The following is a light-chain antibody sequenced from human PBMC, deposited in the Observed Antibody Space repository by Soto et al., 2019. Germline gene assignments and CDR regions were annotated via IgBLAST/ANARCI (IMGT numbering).Light chain of an antibody. CDR3: QQYSHWRT. J-gene: IGKJ1*01. CDR2: GAS. CDR1: QSIDSD. Sequence: EIMMTQSPANVSVFPGERATLSCRASQSIDSDLAWYQQKPGHVPRLLIYGASTRATGVPARFSGSGSGTEFTLTIISLQSDDFAVYHCQQYSHWRTFGPGTKVEIK. V-gene: IGKV3-15*01.